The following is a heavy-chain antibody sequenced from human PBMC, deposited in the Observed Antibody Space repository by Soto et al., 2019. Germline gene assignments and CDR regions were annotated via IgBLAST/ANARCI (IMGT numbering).Heavy chain of an antibody. V-gene: IGHV3-64*01. CDR1: GFTFSNYA. CDR2: ISSNGGST. Sequence: EVQVVESGGGLVQAGGSLRLSCAASGFTFSNYAMYWVRQAPGKGLEFVSSISSNGGSTYYANSVKGRFTISRDKSKNTLFLQMGSLRAEDMAVYYCARSSQYYFDYWGQGTLVTVSS. CDR3: ARSSQYYFDY. J-gene: IGHJ4*02.